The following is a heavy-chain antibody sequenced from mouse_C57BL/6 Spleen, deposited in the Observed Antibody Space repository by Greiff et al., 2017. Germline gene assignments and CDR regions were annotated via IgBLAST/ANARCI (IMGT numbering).Heavy chain of an antibody. D-gene: IGHD3-2*02. J-gene: IGHJ2*01. CDR2: IDPENGDT. CDR3: TEDRSGYY. Sequence: EVQLQQSGAELVRPGASVKLSCTASGFNITDDYMYWVKQRPEQGLEWIGWIDPENGDTEYASKFQGKATITADTSSNTTYLQLSSLTSENTAVYYCTEDRSGYYWGQGTTLTVSS. V-gene: IGHV14-4*01. CDR1: GFNITDDY.